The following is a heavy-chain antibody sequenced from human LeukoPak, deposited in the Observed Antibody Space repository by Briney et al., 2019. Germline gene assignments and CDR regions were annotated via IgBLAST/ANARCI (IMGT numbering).Heavy chain of an antibody. J-gene: IGHJ3*02. CDR2: IIPIFGTT. Sequence: ASVKVSCKASGGTFSSYAFIWVRQAPGQGLEWMGGIIPIFGTTNDAQKFQGRVTITADKSTSTAYMELSSLRSEDTAVYYCARDQGQGAFDIWGQGTMVTVSS. CDR3: ARDQGQGAFDI. V-gene: IGHV1-69*06. CDR1: GGTFSSYA.